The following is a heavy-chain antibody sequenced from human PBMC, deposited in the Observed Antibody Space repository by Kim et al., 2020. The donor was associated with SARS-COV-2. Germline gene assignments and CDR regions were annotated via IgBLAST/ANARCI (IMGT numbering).Heavy chain of an antibody. Sequence: SGNTKYAQRFQDRLTVTRDTSAITSYMALSSLRSEDTAVYYCARDRTTDYWGQGTLVTVSS. J-gene: IGHJ4*02. CDR2: SGNT. D-gene: IGHD4-4*01. V-gene: IGHV1-3*01. CDR3: ARDRTTDY.